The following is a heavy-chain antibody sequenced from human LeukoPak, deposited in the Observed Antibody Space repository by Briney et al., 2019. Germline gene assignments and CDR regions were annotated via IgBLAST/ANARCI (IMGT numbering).Heavy chain of an antibody. Sequence: GGSLRLSCAASGFTFSSYDMHWVRQAPGKGLEWVAFIGYDGSNKYYAESVKGRFTISRDNSKNTLYLQINSLRSEDTAVYYCAKDPGRRFRPAFDYWGQGTLVTVSS. V-gene: IGHV3-30*02. D-gene: IGHD3-16*01. J-gene: IGHJ4*02. CDR3: AKDPGRRFRPAFDY. CDR2: IGYDGSNK. CDR1: GFTFSSYD.